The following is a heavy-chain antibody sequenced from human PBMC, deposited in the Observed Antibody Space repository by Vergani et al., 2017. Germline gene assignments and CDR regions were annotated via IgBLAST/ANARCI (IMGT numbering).Heavy chain of an antibody. CDR3: ASQRYSSGWYTHYGMDV. CDR1: GGTFSSYA. V-gene: IGHV1-69*04. CDR2: IIPILGIA. J-gene: IGHJ6*02. Sequence: QVQLVQSGAEVKKPGSSVQVSCKASGGTFSSYAISWVRQAPGQGLEWMGRIIPILGIANYAQKFQGRVTITADKSTSTAYMELSSLRSEDTAVYYCASQRYSSGWYTHYGMDVGGQGSTVTVSS. D-gene: IGHD6-19*01.